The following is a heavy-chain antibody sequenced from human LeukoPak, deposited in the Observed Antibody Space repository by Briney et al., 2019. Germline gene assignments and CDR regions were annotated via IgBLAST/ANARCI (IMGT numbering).Heavy chain of an antibody. CDR3: AREDYDILTGYYRHFDY. D-gene: IGHD3-9*01. Sequence: RGESLKISCAASGFTFSSYAMHWVRQAPGKGLEWVAVISYDGSNKYYADSVKGRFTISRDNSKNTLYLQMNSLRAEDTAVYYCAREDYDILTGYYRHFDYWGQGTLVTVSS. CDR1: GFTFSSYA. J-gene: IGHJ4*02. CDR2: ISYDGSNK. V-gene: IGHV3-30*04.